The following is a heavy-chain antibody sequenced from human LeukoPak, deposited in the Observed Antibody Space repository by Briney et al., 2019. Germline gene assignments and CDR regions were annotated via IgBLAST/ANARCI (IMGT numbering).Heavy chain of an antibody. J-gene: IGHJ5*02. CDR2: MNPNSGNT. V-gene: IGHV1-8*01. CDR1: GYTFTSYD. Sequence: ASVKVSCKASGYTFTSYDINWVRQATGQGLEWMGWMNPNSGNTGYAQKFQGRVTMTRNTSISTAYMELSSLRSEETAVYYCARARRGSSGRGWFDPWGQGTLVTVSS. CDR3: ARARRGSSGRGWFDP. D-gene: IGHD6-19*01.